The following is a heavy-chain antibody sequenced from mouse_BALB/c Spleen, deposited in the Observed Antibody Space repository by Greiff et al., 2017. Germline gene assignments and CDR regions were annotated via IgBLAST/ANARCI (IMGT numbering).Heavy chain of an antibody. J-gene: IGHJ3*01. CDR2: ISSGGST. CDR1: GFTFSSYA. D-gene: IGHD1-2*01. Sequence: EVKLQESGGGLVKPGGSLKLSCAASGFTFSSYAMSWVRQTPEKRLEWVASISSGGSTYYPDSVKGRFTISRDNARNILYLQMSSLRSEDTAMYYCARALITTATGFAYWGQGTLVTVSA. V-gene: IGHV5-6-5*01. CDR3: ARALITTATGFAY.